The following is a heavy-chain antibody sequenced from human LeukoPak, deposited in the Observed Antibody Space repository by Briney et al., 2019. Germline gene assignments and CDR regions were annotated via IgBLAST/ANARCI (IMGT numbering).Heavy chain of an antibody. CDR3: ARSFGASQQYSSSWYYYYMDV. D-gene: IGHD6-13*01. V-gene: IGHV1-46*01. CDR1: GYTFTYYY. J-gene: IGHJ6*03. CDR2: INPSGGST. Sequence: ASVKDSCKASGYTFTYYYIHWVRQAPGQGLEWMGIINPSGGSTSYVQKFQGRVTMTRDMSTSTVYMELSSLRSEDTAVYYCARSFGASQQYSSSWYYYYMDVWGKGTTVTVSS.